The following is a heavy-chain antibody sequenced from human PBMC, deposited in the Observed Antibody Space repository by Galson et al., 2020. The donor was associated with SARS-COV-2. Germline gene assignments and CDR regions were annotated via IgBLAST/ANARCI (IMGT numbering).Heavy chain of an antibody. V-gene: IGHV3-74*01. D-gene: IGHD6-13*01. Sequence: GGSLRLSCAASGFTFSTYWMHWLRQAPGKVLVWVSRINGDGSSTTYADSVKGRFAISRDNAKNTVYMEMNSLRDEDTAVYYCARGETSSSWSTFDNWGQGTLVTVSS. CDR3: ARGETSSSWSTFDN. J-gene: IGHJ4*02. CDR2: INGDGSST. CDR1: GFTFSTYW.